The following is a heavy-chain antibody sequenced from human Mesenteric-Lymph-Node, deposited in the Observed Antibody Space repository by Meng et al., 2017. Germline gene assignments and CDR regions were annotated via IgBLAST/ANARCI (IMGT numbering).Heavy chain of an antibody. V-gene: IGHV3-74*03. CDR1: GFSFTDHW. CDR2: IDPDGSDP. J-gene: IGHJ1*01. D-gene: IGHD1-1*01. Sequence: VQRVESGGGLVPPGGSLRLSCTASGFSFTDHWMHWVRQGPGKGPVWVSRIDPDGSDPTYADSVKGRFSISRDNAKNTVYLQMNSLRAEDSALYYCTNDRLNHWGQGALVTVSS. CDR3: TNDRLNH.